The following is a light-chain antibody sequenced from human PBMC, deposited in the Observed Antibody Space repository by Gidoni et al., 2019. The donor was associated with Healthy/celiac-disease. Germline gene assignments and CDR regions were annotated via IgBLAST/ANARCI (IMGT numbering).Light chain of an antibody. CDR2: EVS. CDR3: SSYTSSSTQV. V-gene: IGLV2-14*01. CDR1: SSDVGGYNY. Sequence: QSALPQPASVSGSTGQSITISCTGTSSDVGGYNYVSWYQQHPGKATKLMIYEVSNRPSGVSKRFSGSKSGNTASLTIAGLQAEDEADYYCSSYTSSSTQVFGTGTKVTVL. J-gene: IGLJ1*01.